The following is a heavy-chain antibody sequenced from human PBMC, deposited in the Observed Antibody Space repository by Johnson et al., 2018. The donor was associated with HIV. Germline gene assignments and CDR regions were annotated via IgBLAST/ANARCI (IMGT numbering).Heavy chain of an antibody. V-gene: IGHV3-9*01. CDR2: ISWNSGSI. Sequence: VQLVESGGGLVQPGRSLRLSCAASGFTFDDYAMHWVRQAPGKGLEWVSGISWNSGSIGYADSVKGRFTISSDNSKNKLYLQMNSLRAEDTAVYYCAGGITMKPPTAFDIWGQGTVVTVS. CDR1: GFTFDDYA. D-gene: IGHD3-22*01. J-gene: IGHJ3*02. CDR3: AGGITMKPPTAFDI.